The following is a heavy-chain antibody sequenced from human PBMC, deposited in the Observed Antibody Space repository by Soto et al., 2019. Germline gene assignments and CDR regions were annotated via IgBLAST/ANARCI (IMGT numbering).Heavy chain of an antibody. D-gene: IGHD2-2*01. CDR2: ISDSGGST. CDR3: AKDLTSTSRTPEL. J-gene: IGHJ4*02. CDR1: GFTFSSYA. V-gene: IGHV3-23*01. Sequence: WGSLRLSCGASGFTFSSYAMSWVRQAPGKGLEWVSAISDSGGSTYYADSMKGRFTISRDNSKNTLYLQMNSLRAEDTAIYYCAKDLTSTSRTPELWGQGTLVTASS.